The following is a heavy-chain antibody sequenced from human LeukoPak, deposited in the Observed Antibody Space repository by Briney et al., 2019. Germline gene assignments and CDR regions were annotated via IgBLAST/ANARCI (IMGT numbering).Heavy chain of an antibody. J-gene: IGHJ4*02. V-gene: IGHV5-51*01. CDR2: IYPGDSDT. D-gene: IGHD5-24*01. CDR3: AREGSPCLQSPTGFDY. CDR1: GYSFTSYW. Sequence: GESLKISCKGSGYSFTSYWIGWVRQMPGKGLEWMGIIYPGDSDTRYSPSFQGQVTISADKSISTAYLQWSSLKASDTAMYYCAREGSPCLQSPTGFDYWGQGTLVTVSS.